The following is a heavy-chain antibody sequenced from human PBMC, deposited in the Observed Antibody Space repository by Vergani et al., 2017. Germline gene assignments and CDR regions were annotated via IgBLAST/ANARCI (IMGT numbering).Heavy chain of an antibody. CDR3: ARVGCSSTSCYMTPDY. J-gene: IGHJ4*02. CDR1: GGTFRSYA. D-gene: IGHD2-2*02. V-gene: IGHV1-69*01. CDR2: IIPIFGTA. Sequence: QVQLVQSGAEVKKPGSSVKVSCKASGGTFRSYAISWVRQAPGQGLEWMGGIIPIFGTANYAQKFKGRVTITADESTSTAYMELSSLRSEDTAVYYCARVGCSSTSCYMTPDYWGQGTLVTVSS.